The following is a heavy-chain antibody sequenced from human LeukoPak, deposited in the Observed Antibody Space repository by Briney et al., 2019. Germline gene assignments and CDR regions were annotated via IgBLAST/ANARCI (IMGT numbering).Heavy chain of an antibody. Sequence: GGSLRLSCAASGLTFSKSWMTWVGQAPGKGLQWVAHIKEDGSDKYYVDSVKGRFTISRDNDKASVYLQMDSLRVEDTAVYYCATWSSGWQFAYWGQGTVVSDSS. CDR3: ATWSSGWQFAY. CDR2: IKEDGSDK. J-gene: IGHJ4*02. D-gene: IGHD6-19*01. V-gene: IGHV3-7*05. CDR1: GLTFSKSW.